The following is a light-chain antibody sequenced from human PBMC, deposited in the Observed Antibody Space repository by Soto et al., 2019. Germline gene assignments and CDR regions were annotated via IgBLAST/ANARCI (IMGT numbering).Light chain of an antibody. CDR3: SSYTSSRTRV. V-gene: IGLV2-14*01. J-gene: IGLJ1*01. CDR2: DVS. CDR1: SSDVGGYKY. Sequence: QSALTQPASVSGSPGQSITISCTGTSSDVGGYKYVSWYQQHPGEAPKRMIYDVSNRPSVVSNRFSGSKSGNTASLTISGLQAEYEADYYCSSYTSSRTRVFGTGTKVTVL.